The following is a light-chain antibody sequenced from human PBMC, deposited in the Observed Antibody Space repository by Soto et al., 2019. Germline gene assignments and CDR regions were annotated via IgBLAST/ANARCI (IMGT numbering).Light chain of an antibody. J-gene: IGKJ1*01. V-gene: IGKV1D-8*01. CDR1: QGISSY. CDR3: QQYYSFPS. CDR2: AGS. Sequence: VIWMTQSPSLLSASTGDRVTISCRMRQGISSYLAWYQQKPGKAPEVLIDAGSNLQSGVPSRFSGIGSGSDFTLTISCLPSEDFATYYCQQYYSFPSFGQGTKVEIK.